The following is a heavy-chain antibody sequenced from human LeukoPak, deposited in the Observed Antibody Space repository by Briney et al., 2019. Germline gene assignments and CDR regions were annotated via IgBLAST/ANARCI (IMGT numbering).Heavy chain of an antibody. V-gene: IGHV4-59*01. J-gene: IGHJ4*02. D-gene: IGHD6-13*01. CDR1: GGSISSYY. Sequence: SETLSLTCTVSGGSISSYYWSWIRQPPGKGLEWIGYIYYSGSTNYNPSLKSRVTISVDTSKNQFSLKLSSVTAADTAEYYCARWGAAAGPVFDYWGQGTLVTVSS. CDR2: IYYSGST. CDR3: ARWGAAAGPVFDY.